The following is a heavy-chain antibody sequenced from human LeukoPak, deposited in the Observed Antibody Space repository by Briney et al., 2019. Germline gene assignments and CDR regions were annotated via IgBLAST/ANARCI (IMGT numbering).Heavy chain of an antibody. CDR3: AKATAGVGATTGFDS. CDR2: IYISGSP. Sequence: PSETLSLTCTVSGGSISNSYWNWIRQSADKGLEWIGRIYISGSPKYNPSLKSRVTMSLDTSKNRISLKLSSVTAADTAVYYCAKATAGVGATTGFDSWGHGTRVTVAS. J-gene: IGHJ5*01. V-gene: IGHV4-4*07. CDR1: GGSISNSY. D-gene: IGHD1-26*01.